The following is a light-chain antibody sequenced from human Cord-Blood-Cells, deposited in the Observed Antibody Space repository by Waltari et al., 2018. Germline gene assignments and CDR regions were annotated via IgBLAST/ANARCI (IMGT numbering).Light chain of an antibody. Sequence: QSALTQPRSVSGSPGQSVTISCTGTSSDVGGYNYVSWYQQHPGKATKLMIYDVSKRPSGVPDRFSGSKSGNTASLTISGLQAEDEADYYCCSYAGSYTFHWVFGGGTKLTVL. CDR2: DVS. CDR1: SSDVGGYNY. CDR3: CSYAGSYTFHWV. J-gene: IGLJ3*02. V-gene: IGLV2-11*01.